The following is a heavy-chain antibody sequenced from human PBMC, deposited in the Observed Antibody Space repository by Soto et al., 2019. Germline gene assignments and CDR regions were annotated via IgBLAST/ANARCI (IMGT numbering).Heavy chain of an antibody. Sequence: SLTCAVYGGSFSGYYWSWIRQPPGKGLEWIGEINHSGSTNYNPSLKSRVTISVDTSKNQFSLKLSSVTAADTAVYYCARGPGGSGRRFPFDPWGQGTLVTVSS. J-gene: IGHJ5*02. V-gene: IGHV4-34*01. CDR2: INHSGST. CDR1: GGSFSGYY. D-gene: IGHD3-10*01. CDR3: ARGPGGSGRRFPFDP.